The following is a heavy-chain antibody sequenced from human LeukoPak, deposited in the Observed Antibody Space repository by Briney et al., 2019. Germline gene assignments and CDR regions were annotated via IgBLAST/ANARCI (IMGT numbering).Heavy chain of an antibody. V-gene: IGHV3-23*01. Sequence: PGGSLRLSCAASGFTFSNYAMSWVRQAPGKGLEWVSAIRDSGGSTDYTDSVKGRFTISRDNSKNTLYLQMNSLRAEDTAVYYCAKDLSSSSSGKFVSWGQGTLVTVFS. CDR3: AKDLSSSSSGKFVS. J-gene: IGHJ4*02. CDR2: IRDSGGST. D-gene: IGHD6-6*01. CDR1: GFTFSNYA.